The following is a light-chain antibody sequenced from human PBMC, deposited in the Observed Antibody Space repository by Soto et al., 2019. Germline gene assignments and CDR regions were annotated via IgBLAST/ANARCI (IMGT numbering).Light chain of an antibody. V-gene: IGKV1-5*03. CDR2: KAS. CDR3: QHYNSYSEA. J-gene: IGKJ1*01. Sequence: DIQMTQSPSTLSGSVGDRVTITCRASQTISSWLAWYQQKPGKAPKMLIYKASTLKSGVPSRFSGSGSGTEFTLTISSLQPDDFATYSCQHYNSYSEAFGQGPRWIS. CDR1: QTISSW.